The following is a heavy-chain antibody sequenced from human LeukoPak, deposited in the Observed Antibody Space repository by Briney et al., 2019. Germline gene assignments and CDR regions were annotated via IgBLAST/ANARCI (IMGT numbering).Heavy chain of an antibody. CDR1: GGTFSSYA. Sequence: ASVKVSCKASGGTFSSYAISWVRQAPGQGLEWMGRIIPIFGTANYAQKFQGRVTITTDESTSTAYMELSSLRSEDTAVYYCATHPQGYFDYWGQGTLVTDSS. CDR3: ATHPQGYFDY. J-gene: IGHJ4*02. CDR2: IIPIFGTA. V-gene: IGHV1-69*05.